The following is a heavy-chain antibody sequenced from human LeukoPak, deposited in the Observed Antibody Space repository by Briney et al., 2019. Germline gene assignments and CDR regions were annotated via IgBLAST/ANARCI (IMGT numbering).Heavy chain of an antibody. CDR2: INPNSGGT. D-gene: IGHD2-2*01. CDR1: GSTFTGYY. J-gene: IGHJ6*03. CDR3: ARAHCSSTSCYGWYYYYYMDV. Sequence: ASVKVSCKASGSTFTGYYMHWVRQAPGQGLEWMGWINPNSGGTNYAQKFQGRVTMTRDTSISTAYMELSRLRSDDTAVYYCARAHCSSTSCYGWYYYYYMDVWGKGTTVTVSS. V-gene: IGHV1-2*02.